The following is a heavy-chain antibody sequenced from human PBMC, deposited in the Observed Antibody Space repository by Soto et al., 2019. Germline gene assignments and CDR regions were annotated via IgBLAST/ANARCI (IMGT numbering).Heavy chain of an antibody. V-gene: IGHV1-18*01. CDR3: AREGRIAAAGRYYYYGMDV. D-gene: IGHD6-13*01. CDR1: GYTFTSYG. CDR2: ISAYNGNT. J-gene: IGHJ6*02. Sequence: QVQLVQSGAEVKKPGASVKVSCKASGYTFTSYGISWVRQAPGQGLEWMGWISAYNGNTNYAQKLQGRVTMTTDTSKSTAYMELRSLRSDDTAVYYCAREGRIAAAGRYYYYGMDVWGQGTTVTVSS.